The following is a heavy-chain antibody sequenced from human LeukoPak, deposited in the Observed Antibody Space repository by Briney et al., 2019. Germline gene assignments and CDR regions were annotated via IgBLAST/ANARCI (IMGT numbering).Heavy chain of an antibody. J-gene: IGHJ4*02. Sequence: SETLSPTCTVSGGSISSYYWSWIRQPPGKGLEWIGYIYYSGSTNYNPSLKSRVTISVDTSKNQFSLKLSSVTAADTAVYYCARFIAAAGTFDYWGQGTLVTVSS. V-gene: IGHV4-59*01. CDR3: ARFIAAAGTFDY. CDR1: GGSISSYY. CDR2: IYYSGST. D-gene: IGHD6-13*01.